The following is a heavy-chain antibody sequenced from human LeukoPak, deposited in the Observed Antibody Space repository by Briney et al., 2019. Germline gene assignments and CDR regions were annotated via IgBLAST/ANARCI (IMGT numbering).Heavy chain of an antibody. CDR3: AKDLSGSGWPIDY. CDR1: GFTFSNYW. D-gene: IGHD6-19*01. CDR2: IKEDGSSE. J-gene: IGHJ4*02. V-gene: IGHV3-7*01. Sequence: PGGSLRLSCVASGFTFSNYWMTWVRRAPGKGLEWVANIKEDGSSEYYMDSLKGRFTISRDNAKNSVYLEMNSLTAEDTAVYYCAKDLSGSGWPIDYWGQGTLVTVSS.